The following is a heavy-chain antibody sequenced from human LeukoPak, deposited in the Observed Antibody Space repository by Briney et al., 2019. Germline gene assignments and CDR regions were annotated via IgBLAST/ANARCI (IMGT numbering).Heavy chain of an antibody. V-gene: IGHV3-21*01. CDR3: TTGPYDYGSGTYYH. J-gene: IGHJ4*02. CDR2: ISSSSSYI. Sequence: PGGSLRLSCAASRFTFSSYSMNWVRQAPGKGLEWVSSISSSSSYIYYADSVKGRFTISRDNAKNSLYLQMNSLRAEDTAVYYCTTGPYDYGSGTYYHWGQGTLVTVSS. D-gene: IGHD3-10*01. CDR1: RFTFSSYS.